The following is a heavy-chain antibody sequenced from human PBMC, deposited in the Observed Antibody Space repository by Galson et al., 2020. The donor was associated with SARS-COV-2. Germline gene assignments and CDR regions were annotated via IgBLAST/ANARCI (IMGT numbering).Heavy chain of an antibody. CDR1: GFTFSSYW. Sequence: GESLKISCAASGFTFSSYWMSWVRQAPGKGLEWVANIKQDGSEKYYVDSVKGRFTISRDNAKNSLYLQMNSLRAEDTAVYYCARDAMYYDYSRGSYRYAMGSDYWGQGTLVTVSS. D-gene: IGHD3-16*02. CDR3: ARDAMYYDYSRGSYRYAMGSDY. CDR2: IKQDGSEK. V-gene: IGHV3-7*01. J-gene: IGHJ4*02.